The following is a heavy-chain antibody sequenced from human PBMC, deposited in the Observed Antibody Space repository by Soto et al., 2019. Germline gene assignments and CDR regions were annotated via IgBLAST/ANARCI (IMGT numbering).Heavy chain of an antibody. D-gene: IGHD2-15*01. CDR3: ARDDIARSDY. V-gene: IGHV3-7*01. Sequence: EVQLVESGGGLVQPGTSLRLSCAASGFSFSSYWMSWVRQAPGKGLEWVANINQDESEKYYVGSVKGRFTISRNNAKNSLYLQMSSLRAEDTAVYYCARDDIARSDYWGQGTLVTVSS. CDR1: GFSFSSYW. J-gene: IGHJ4*02. CDR2: INQDESEK.